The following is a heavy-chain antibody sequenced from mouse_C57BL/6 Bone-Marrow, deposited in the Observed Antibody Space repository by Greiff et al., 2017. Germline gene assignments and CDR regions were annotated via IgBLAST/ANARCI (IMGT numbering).Heavy chain of an antibody. CDR1: GFNIKDDY. J-gene: IGHJ2*01. Sequence: EVQLQQSGAELVRPGASVKLSCTASGFNIKDDYMHWVKQRPEQGLEWIGWIDPENGDTEYASKFQGKATITADTSSNTAYLQLSSLTSEDTAVYYCTTFYYGNYQDYWGQGTTLTVSS. CDR2: IDPENGDT. CDR3: TTFYYGNYQDY. V-gene: IGHV14-4*01. D-gene: IGHD2-1*01.